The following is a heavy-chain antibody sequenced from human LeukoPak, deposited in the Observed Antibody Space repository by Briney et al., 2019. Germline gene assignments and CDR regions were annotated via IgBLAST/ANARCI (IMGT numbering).Heavy chain of an antibody. V-gene: IGHV4-39*07. CDR2: VYFTGST. J-gene: IGHJ4*02. D-gene: IGHD3-10*01. Sequence: PSETLSLTCTVSGDSISRSSAYWGWIRQPPGKGLEWIGSVYFTGSTYYNASLKSRVTISVDTSKNQFSLKLSSVTAADTAVYYCARGTTLWGSGFDYWGQGTLVTVSS. CDR1: GDSISRSSAY. CDR3: ARGTTLWGSGFDY.